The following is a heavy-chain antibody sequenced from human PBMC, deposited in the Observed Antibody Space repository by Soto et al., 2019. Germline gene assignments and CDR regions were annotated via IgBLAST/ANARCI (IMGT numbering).Heavy chain of an antibody. J-gene: IGHJ6*02. CDR2: INAGNGNT. Sequence: ASVKVSCKASGYSFTSYVIYWVRQAPGQRLEWMGWINAGNGNTKYSQKFHGRVTITSDTSASTAYMELSSLRSEDTAVYFCARGVENIVVVLDVFGYYGMDVWGQGTTVTVSS. D-gene: IGHD2-2*01. CDR3: ARGVENIVVVLDVFGYYGMDV. V-gene: IGHV1-3*01. CDR1: GYSFTSYV.